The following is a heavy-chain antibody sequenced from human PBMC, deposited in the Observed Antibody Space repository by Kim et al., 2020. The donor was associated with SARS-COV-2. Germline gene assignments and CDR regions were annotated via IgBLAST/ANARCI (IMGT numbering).Heavy chain of an antibody. CDR2: IYSGGSST. D-gene: IGHD1-26*01. V-gene: IGHV3-23*03. CDR3: AKGWEPLDY. J-gene: IGHJ4*02. Sequence: GGSLRLSCAASGFTFSSYAMSWVRQAPGKGLEWVSVIYSGGSSTYYADSVKGRFTISRDNSKNTLYLQMNSLRAEDTAVYYCAKGWEPLDYWGQGTLVTVSS. CDR1: GFTFSSYA.